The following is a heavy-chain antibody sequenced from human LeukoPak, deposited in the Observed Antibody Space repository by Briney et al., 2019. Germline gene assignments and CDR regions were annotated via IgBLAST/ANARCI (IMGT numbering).Heavy chain of an antibody. CDR2: ISSTSSSI. Sequence: GGSLRLSCAASGFTFSAYAMNWVRQAPGEGLEWVSYISSTSSSINYADSVKGRFTISRDNAKNSLYLQMSPLRAEDTAVFYCATAPTRNSGWYFFEPWGQGTLVTVSS. J-gene: IGHJ5*02. V-gene: IGHV3-21*01. CDR3: ATAPTRNSGWYFFEP. CDR1: GFTFSAYA. D-gene: IGHD6-19*01.